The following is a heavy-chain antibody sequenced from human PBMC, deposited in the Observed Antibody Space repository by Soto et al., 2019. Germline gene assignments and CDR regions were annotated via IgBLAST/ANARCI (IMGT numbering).Heavy chain of an antibody. D-gene: IGHD3-16*01. CDR3: VKEFKGAFDH. CDR1: GFIVSSNY. Sequence: EVQLVESGGGLIQPGGSLRLSCAASGFIVSSNYMSWVRQAPGKGLEWVSVIFTGGATDYADSVKGRFTMSRDISKNTLYLQMNSLRVGDTAVYFCVKEFKGAFDHWGPGTLVTVSS. CDR2: IFTGGAT. V-gene: IGHV3-53*01. J-gene: IGHJ4*02.